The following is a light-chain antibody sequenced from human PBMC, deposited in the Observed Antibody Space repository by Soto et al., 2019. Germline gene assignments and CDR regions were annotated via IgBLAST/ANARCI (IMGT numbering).Light chain of an antibody. J-gene: IGKJ5*01. CDR2: DIS. CDR3: QQYNNWPS. Sequence: DVVMTQSPLSLPVTLGQPSSISCSSNQSLVHSDGIAYFSWFQQRPGRSPRRLIYDISNRAAGVPARFSGSGSETEFTLTIRSLQSEDFAVYFCQQYNNWPSFGQGTRLEIK. V-gene: IGKV2-30*02. CDR1: QSLVHSDGIAY.